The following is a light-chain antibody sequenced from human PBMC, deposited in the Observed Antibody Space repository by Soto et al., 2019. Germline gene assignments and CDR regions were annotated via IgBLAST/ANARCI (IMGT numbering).Light chain of an antibody. Sequence: DLQMTLSPSTVSAYLVDRVTITCLASQSITTWLAWYQQKPGRAPKPLIYKSSILESGVPSRFSGSGSGTEFTLTISSLQPDDFATYYCQHYNSYSEAFGQGTKVDI. CDR2: KSS. CDR3: QHYNSYSEA. J-gene: IGKJ1*01. V-gene: IGKV1-5*03. CDR1: QSITTW.